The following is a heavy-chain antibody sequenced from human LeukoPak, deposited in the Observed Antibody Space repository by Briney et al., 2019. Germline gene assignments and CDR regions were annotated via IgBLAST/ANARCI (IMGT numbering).Heavy chain of an antibody. D-gene: IGHD1-26*01. J-gene: IGHJ4*02. V-gene: IGHV3-9*01. CDR1: GFTFDDYA. Sequence: PGRSLRLSCAASGFTFDDYAMHWVRQAPGEGLEWVSGISWNSGSIGYADSVKGRFTISRDNAKNSLYLQMNSLRAEDTALYYCAKASGGSYMGEFDYWGQGTLVTVSS. CDR3: AKASGGSYMGEFDY. CDR2: ISWNSGSI.